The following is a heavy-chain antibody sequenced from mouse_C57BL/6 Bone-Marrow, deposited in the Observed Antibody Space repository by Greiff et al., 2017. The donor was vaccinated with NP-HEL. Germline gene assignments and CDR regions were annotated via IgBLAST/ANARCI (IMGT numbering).Heavy chain of an antibody. CDR1: GFSLSTFGMG. CDR3: ARIARFTTVVARYFDV. D-gene: IGHD1-1*01. CDR2: IWWDDDK. Sequence: QVTLKECGPGILQPSQTLSLTCSFSGFSLSTFGMGVGWIRQPSGKGLEWVAHIWWDDDKYYNPALKSRLTISKDTSKNQVFLKIANVDTADTATYYCARIARFTTVVARYFDVWGTGTTVTVSS. J-gene: IGHJ1*03. V-gene: IGHV8-8*01.